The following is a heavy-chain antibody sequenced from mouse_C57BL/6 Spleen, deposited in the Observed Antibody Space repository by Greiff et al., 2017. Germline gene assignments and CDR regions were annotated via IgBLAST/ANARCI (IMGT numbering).Heavy chain of an antibody. V-gene: IGHV1-82*01. CDR2: IYPGDGDT. Sequence: QVQLQQSGPELVKPGASVKISCKASGYAFSSSWMNWVKQRPGKGLEWIGRIYPGDGDTNYNGKFKGKDTLTADKSSSTAYMQLSSLTSEDSAVXFCARDYGSSYPDYWGQGTTLTVSS. CDR1: GYAFSSSW. J-gene: IGHJ2*01. CDR3: ARDYGSSYPDY. D-gene: IGHD1-1*01.